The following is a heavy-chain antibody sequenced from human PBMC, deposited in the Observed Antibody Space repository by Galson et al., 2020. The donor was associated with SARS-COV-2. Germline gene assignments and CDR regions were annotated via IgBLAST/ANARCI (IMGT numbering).Heavy chain of an antibody. D-gene: IGHD6-19*01. V-gene: IGHV4-39*01. Sequence: SKTLSLTCTVSGGSITRSNYYWGWLRQPPGKGLEWIGSVHYSGNTYYNPSLKSGATISVDTSKNQFSLKLNSVTAADTAVYYCTNSNEFSSGWYVFEHWGQGNLVTVSS. CDR2: VHYSGNT. CDR3: TNSNEFSSGWYVFEH. J-gene: IGHJ4*02. CDR1: GGSITRSNYY.